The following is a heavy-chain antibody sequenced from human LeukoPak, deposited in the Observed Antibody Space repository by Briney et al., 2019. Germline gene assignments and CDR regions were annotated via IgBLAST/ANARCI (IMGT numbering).Heavy chain of an antibody. J-gene: IGHJ4*02. CDR1: GYTFTSYD. CDR3: ARDDEEMATIDY. Sequence: ASVKVSCKASGYTFTSYDINWVRQATGQGLEWMGWMNPNSGNTGYAQKFQGRVTMTRDTSTSTVYMELSSLRSEDTAVYYCARDDEEMATIDYWGQGTLVTVSS. V-gene: IGHV1-8*01. D-gene: IGHD5-24*01. CDR2: MNPNSGNT.